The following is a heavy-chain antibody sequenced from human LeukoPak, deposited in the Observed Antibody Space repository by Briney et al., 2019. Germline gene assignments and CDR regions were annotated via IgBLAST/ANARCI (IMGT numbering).Heavy chain of an antibody. V-gene: IGHV3-23*01. J-gene: IGHJ5*01. CDR2: MSGSGGST. D-gene: IGHD3-9*01. CDR3: AKDPHHYDILTGTNWFDP. CDR1: GFTFSSYA. Sequence: PGGSLRLSCAASGFTFSSYAMSWVRQAPGKGLEWVSAMSGSGGSTYYPDALKGRCTISTENSKNTLYLQMNSLRAEDKAVYYCAKDPHHYDILTGTNWFDPWGQGTMVTVSS.